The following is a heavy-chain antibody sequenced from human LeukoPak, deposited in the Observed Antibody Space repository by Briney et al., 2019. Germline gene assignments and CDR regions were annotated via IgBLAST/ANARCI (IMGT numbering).Heavy chain of an antibody. J-gene: IGHJ3*02. CDR2: ISYDGSNK. V-gene: IGHV3-30-3*02. D-gene: IGHD3-10*01. CDR1: GFTFSSYA. CDR3: AKKYSYGSGAGDALDI. Sequence: GGSLRLSCAASGFTFSSYAMHWVRQAPGKGLEWVAVISYDGSNKYYADSVKGRFTISRDNSKNTLYLQMDSLRVEDTAVYYCAKKYSYGSGAGDALDIWGHGTLVTVSS.